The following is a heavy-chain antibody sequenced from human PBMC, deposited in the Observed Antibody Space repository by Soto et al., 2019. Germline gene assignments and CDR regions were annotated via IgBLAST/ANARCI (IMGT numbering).Heavy chain of an antibody. V-gene: IGHV4-59*08. CDR1: GGSMSSYY. Sequence: SETLSVTCTVSGGSMSSYYWSWIRQPPWRGLEWIGFIYYAGSTKYNPSLNSRVTISVDTSKNQFSLTVTSVTAADTAVYYCARRIVATETFAYWGQGTLVTVSS. CDR2: IYYAGST. D-gene: IGHD5-12*01. CDR3: ARRIVATETFAY. J-gene: IGHJ4*02.